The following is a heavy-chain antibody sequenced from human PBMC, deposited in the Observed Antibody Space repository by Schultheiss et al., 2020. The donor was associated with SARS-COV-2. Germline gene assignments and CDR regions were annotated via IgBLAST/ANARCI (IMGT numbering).Heavy chain of an antibody. CDR3: AKDITMIVVVD. CDR2: ISGSGGST. D-gene: IGHD3-22*01. V-gene: IGHV3-23*01. J-gene: IGHJ4*02. Sequence: GGSLRLSCAASGFTFSDYYMSWIRQAPGKGLEWVSAISGSGGSTYYADSVKGRFTISRDNSKNTLYLQMNSLRAEDTAVYYCAKDITMIVVVDWGQGTLVTVSS. CDR1: GFTFSDYY.